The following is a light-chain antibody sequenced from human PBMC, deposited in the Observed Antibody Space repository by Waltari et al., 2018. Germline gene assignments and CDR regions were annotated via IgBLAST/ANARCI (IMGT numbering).Light chain of an antibody. CDR1: QSLVHSNGNTY. CDR3: MQSTHRLWT. CDR2: NAS. V-gene: IGKV2-30*02. Sequence: DVVMTQSPLSLPVNLGQPASISCRSSQSLVHSNGNTYVNWFHQRPGQSPRRLIYNASNRDSGVPDRFSGSGSGTDFTLKISSLEADDIGVYYCMQSTHRLWTFGQGTTVEIK. J-gene: IGKJ1*01.